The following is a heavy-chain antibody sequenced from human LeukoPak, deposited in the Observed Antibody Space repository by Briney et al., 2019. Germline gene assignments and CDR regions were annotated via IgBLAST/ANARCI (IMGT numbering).Heavy chain of an antibody. Sequence: ASVKVSCKASGYTFTSYYMHWVRQAPGQGLEWMGIINPSGGSTSYAQKFQGRVTITADESTSTAYMELSSLRAKDTAVYYCAKGEKRVFFGEISVRQKYNWFDPWGQGTLVTVSS. CDR1: GYTFTSYY. V-gene: IGHV1-46*01. CDR2: INPSGGST. D-gene: IGHD3-3*01. CDR3: AKGEKRVFFGEISVRQKYNWFDP. J-gene: IGHJ5*02.